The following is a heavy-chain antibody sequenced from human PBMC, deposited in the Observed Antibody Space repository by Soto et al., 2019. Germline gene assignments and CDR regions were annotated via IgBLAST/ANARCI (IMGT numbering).Heavy chain of an antibody. CDR1: GFTFSSYA. CDR3: AKGPAIYYYDSSGYSN. V-gene: IGHV3-23*01. CDR2: ISGSGGST. D-gene: IGHD3-22*01. Sequence: EVQLLESGGGLVQPGGSLRLSCAASGFTFSSYAMSWVRQAPGKGLEWVSAISGSGGSTYYADSVKGRFTISRDNSKNTLYLQMTSLRAEDTAVYYCAKGPAIYYYDSSGYSNWGQGTLVTVSS. J-gene: IGHJ4*02.